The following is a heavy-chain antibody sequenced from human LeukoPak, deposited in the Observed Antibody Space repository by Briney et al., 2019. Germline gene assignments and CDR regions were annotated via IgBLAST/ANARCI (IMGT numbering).Heavy chain of an antibody. CDR2: INPNSGGT. CDR1: GYTFTGYY. CDR3: ARASPYCSSTSCYVGGLGYFQH. Sequence: ASVKVSCKASGYTFTGYYMHWVRQAPGQGLEWMGWINPNSGGTNYAQKFQGRVTMTRDTSISTAYMELSRLGSDDTAVYYCARASPYCSSTSCYVGGLGYFQHWGQGTLVTVSS. D-gene: IGHD2-2*01. J-gene: IGHJ1*01. V-gene: IGHV1-2*02.